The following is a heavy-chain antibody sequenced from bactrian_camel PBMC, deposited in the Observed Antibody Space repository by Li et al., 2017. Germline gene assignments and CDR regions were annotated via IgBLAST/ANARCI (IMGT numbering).Heavy chain of an antibody. J-gene: IGHJ4*01. D-gene: IGHD3*01. Sequence: QVQLVESGGDSVQAGGSLRLSSAASGFTFSSYWMYWVRQAPGKGLEWVSAINTGGGTTYYADSAKGRFTISRDNAKNTVYLQMNSLKPEDTAVYYCATRYGMGAKRGGYNVWGQGTQVTVS. V-gene: IGHV3S1*01. CDR2: INTGGGTT. CDR3: ATRYGMGAKRGGYNV. CDR1: GFTFSSYW.